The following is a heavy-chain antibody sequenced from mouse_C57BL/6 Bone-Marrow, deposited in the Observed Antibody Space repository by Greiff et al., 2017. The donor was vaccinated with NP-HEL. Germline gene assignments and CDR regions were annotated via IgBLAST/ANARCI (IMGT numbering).Heavy chain of an antibody. J-gene: IGHJ4*01. V-gene: IGHV1-39*01. CDR3: ARSALDYYGSSSYYYAMDY. CDR2: INPNYGTT. Sequence: EVKLMESGPELVKPGASVKISCKASGYSFTDYNMNWVKQSNGKSLEWIGVINPNYGTTSYNQKFKGKATLTVDPSSSTAYMQLNSLTSEDSAVYYCARSALDYYGSSSYYYAMDYWGQGTSVTVSS. D-gene: IGHD1-1*01. CDR1: GYSFTDYN.